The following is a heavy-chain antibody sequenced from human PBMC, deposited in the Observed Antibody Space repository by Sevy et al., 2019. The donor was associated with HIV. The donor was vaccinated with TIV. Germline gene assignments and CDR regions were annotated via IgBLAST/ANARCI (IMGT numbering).Heavy chain of an antibody. CDR1: GGSSSDYY. CDR2: INHSGTT. J-gene: IGHJ6*02. V-gene: IGHV4-34*01. D-gene: IGHD5-18*01. CDR3: ASGHPNLVTGYPHYYYGMDV. Sequence: SESLSLTCAVYGGSSSDYYWRWIRQPPGKGLEWIGEINHSGTTSYNPSLKSRVIISVDTSKNQFSLKLTSVTAADTAVSYCASGHPNLVTGYPHYYYGMDVWGQGTLVTVSS.